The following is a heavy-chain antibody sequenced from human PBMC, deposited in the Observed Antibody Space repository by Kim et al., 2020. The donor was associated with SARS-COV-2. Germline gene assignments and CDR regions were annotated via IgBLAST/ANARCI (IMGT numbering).Heavy chain of an antibody. D-gene: IGHD6-19*01. CDR2: LNTPTFTP. CDR3: AREGGYSNGWNQATS. J-gene: IGHJ5*02. V-gene: IGHV7-4-1*02. CDR1: GYRFSRDA. Sequence: ASVKVSCKASGYRFSRDALNFFRQAPVPFLEFMGFLNTPTFTPTYSHGFTVLFVFSLDTSVTTAYLQISSLKADDTAVYYCAREGGYSNGWNQATSWGQGTMVTVSS.